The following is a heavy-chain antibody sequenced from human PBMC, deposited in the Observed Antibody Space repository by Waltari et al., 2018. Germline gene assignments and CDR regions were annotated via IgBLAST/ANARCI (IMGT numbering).Heavy chain of an antibody. D-gene: IGHD4-17*01. V-gene: IGHV1-2*02. J-gene: IGHJ6*03. CDR1: GYTFTRYY. Sequence: QVHLVQSGAEVKKPGASVKVSCKTSGYTFTRYYIHWVRQAPGQGPEWMGWINPNTGGTKYAQQFQGRVTMTGDTSIRTSYMELSGLKFDDTAVYYCVRESEDGDYFGGSYYYYMDVWGNGTTVIVSS. CDR2: INPNTGGT. CDR3: VRESEDGDYFGGSYYYYMDV.